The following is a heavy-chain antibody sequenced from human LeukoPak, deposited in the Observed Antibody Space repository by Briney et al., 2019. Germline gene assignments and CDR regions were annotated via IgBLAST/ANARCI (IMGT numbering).Heavy chain of an antibody. D-gene: IGHD3-22*01. CDR3: ARALGYYYDSSGYYGPYGY. V-gene: IGHV1-46*01. CDR2: INPSGGST. J-gene: IGHJ4*02. CDR1: GYTFTSYY. Sequence: GASVKVSCKASGYTFTSYYMHWVRQAPGQGLEWMGIINPSGGSTSYAQKFQGRVTMTRDMSTSTVYMELSSLRSEDTAVYYCARALGYYYDSSGYYGPYGYWGQGTLVTVSS.